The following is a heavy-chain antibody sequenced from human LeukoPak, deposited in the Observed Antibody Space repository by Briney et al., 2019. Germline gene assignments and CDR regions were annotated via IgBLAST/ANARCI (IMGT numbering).Heavy chain of an antibody. J-gene: IGHJ4*02. CDR3: ARNLPFDY. Sequence: GGSLRLSCAASGFMFSSYWMSWVRQAPGKGLEWVADIKEDGSEKSYVDSVKGRFTISRDNAKNSLYLQMNSLRAEDKAVYYCARNLPFDYWGQGTLVTVSS. CDR1: GFMFSSYW. CDR2: IKEDGSEK. V-gene: IGHV3-7*01.